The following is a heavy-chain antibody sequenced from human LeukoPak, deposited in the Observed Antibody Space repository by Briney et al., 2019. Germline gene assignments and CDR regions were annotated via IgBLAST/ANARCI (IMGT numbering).Heavy chain of an antibody. CDR2: INHSGST. Sequence: PSGTLSLTCAVYGGSFSGYYWSWIRQPPGKGLEWIGEINHSGSTNYNPSLKSRVTISVDTSKNQFSLKLSSVTAADTAVYYCARGVNYYGSLPRDNYFDYWGQGTLVTVSS. J-gene: IGHJ4*02. CDR1: GGSFSGYY. D-gene: IGHD3-10*01. V-gene: IGHV4-34*01. CDR3: ARGVNYYGSLPRDNYFDY.